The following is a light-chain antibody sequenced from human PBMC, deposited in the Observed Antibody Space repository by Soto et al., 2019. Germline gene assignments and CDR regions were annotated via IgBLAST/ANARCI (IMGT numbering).Light chain of an antibody. Sequence: QSALTQPRSVSGSPGQSVTISCTGTSSDVGGYNYVSWYQQHPGKAPKLMIYDVSKRPSGVPDRFSGSKSGNTASLTISGLQAEDEAEYYCCSYAGSYFYVFGTGTKETVL. CDR1: SSDVGGYNY. V-gene: IGLV2-11*01. CDR3: CSYAGSYFYV. J-gene: IGLJ1*01. CDR2: DVS.